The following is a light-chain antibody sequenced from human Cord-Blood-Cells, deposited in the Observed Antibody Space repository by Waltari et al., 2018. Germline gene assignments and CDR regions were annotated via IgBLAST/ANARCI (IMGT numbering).Light chain of an antibody. Sequence: QSALTQPAPVSGSPGQSISISCTGTSSDVGGYNYVSWYQQHPGKAPKLRSYDVSTRPSGVSNRFSASKSANTASLTIAGLQAEDEADYYCSSYTSSSTVVFGGGTKLTVL. CDR2: DVS. CDR3: SSYTSSSTVV. V-gene: IGLV2-14*01. J-gene: IGLJ2*01. CDR1: SSDVGGYNY.